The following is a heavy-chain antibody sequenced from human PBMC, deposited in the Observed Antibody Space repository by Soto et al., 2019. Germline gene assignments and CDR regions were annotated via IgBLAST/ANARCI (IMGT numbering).Heavy chain of an antibody. D-gene: IGHD2-8*01. Sequence: QLQLQESGSGLVKPSETLSLTCAVSGASISSGLYSWSWIRHAPGTGLERFGHLYHSGTTYYNPPLSSLFTISIARSKNQLSEPLSTLSAAVTAKYYCFRGAPPCTSATSYPHLFDTWGQRTMLTVSS. V-gene: IGHV4-30-2*01. CDR1: GASISSGLYS. J-gene: IGHJ5*02. CDR3: FRGAPPCTSATSYPHLFDT. CDR2: LYHSGTT.